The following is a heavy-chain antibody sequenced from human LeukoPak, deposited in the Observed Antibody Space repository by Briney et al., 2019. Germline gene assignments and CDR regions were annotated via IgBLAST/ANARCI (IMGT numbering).Heavy chain of an antibody. CDR3: ARGYGQLADFDY. CDR2: ISSSGSTR. D-gene: IGHD5-18*01. Sequence: GGALRLSCAAPGFTFSAYYMSWIRQAPGKGLGRGACISSSGSTRYYADSGKGRVTISRDNAKNSLYLQMNSLRAEDTAVYYCARGYGQLADFDYWGQGTLVTVSS. CDR1: GFTFSAYY. J-gene: IGHJ4*02. V-gene: IGHV3-11*01.